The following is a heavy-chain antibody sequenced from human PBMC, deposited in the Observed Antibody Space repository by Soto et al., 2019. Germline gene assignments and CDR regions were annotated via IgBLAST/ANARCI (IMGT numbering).Heavy chain of an antibody. CDR1: GFTFSTYT. D-gene: IGHD2-2*01. V-gene: IGHV3-23*01. CDR2: ISGSGASP. CDR3: AKSRCSTTHCYVPDD. Sequence: GGSLRLSCAASGFTFSTYTMSWVRRAPGKGLEWVSAISGSGASPSYADSVQGRFTISRDNPKRTLYLQMNNLRAEDTAVYYCAKSRCSTTHCYVPDDWGPGTLVTVSS. J-gene: IGHJ4*02.